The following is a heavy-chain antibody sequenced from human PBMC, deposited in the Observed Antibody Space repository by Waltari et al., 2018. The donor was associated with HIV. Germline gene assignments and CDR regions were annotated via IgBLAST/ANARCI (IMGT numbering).Heavy chain of an antibody. V-gene: IGHV3-23*01. D-gene: IGHD2-21*01. J-gene: IGHJ4*02. CDR2: VSASGDDS. CDR3: AKDLYCGVGTCYSRVSDY. Sequence: EIQLLEFGGDLVQPGGSLSLSCRTSGFIFKDFGLTCVRQAPGKGLEWVSSVSASGDDSHYADSVKGRFTVSRDKSTNTLFLQMNSLRVEDTAIYYCAKDLYCGVGTCYSRVSDYWGRGTLVTVSS. CDR1: GFIFKDFG.